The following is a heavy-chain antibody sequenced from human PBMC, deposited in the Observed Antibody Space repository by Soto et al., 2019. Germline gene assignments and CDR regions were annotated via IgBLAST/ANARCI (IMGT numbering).Heavy chain of an antibody. V-gene: IGHV1-3*01. CDR1: GYTFTGNA. Sequence: QVQLVQSGAEVKNPGASVKVSCRASGYTFTGNAIHWIRQAPGQRLEWIGKIDPGNGNTKYSQNFQGRGTITRDTSASAAYMALNTLGSEDTSIYYCARSETGYSRFDYWGQGTLVTVSS. CDR2: IDPGNGNT. CDR3: ARSETGYSRFDY. D-gene: IGHD3-9*01. J-gene: IGHJ4*02.